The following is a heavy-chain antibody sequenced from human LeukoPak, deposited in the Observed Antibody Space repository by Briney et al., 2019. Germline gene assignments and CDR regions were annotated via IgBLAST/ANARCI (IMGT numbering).Heavy chain of an antibody. CDR1: GYTFTSYG. Sequence: ASVKVSCKASGYTFTSYGISWLRQAPGQGLEWMGWISAYNGNTNYAHKLQGRVTITTDKSTSTAYMELRSLRSDYTAVYYCAREALGYCSGGSCHSDYYYYYMDVWGKGTTVTVSS. J-gene: IGHJ6*03. CDR3: AREALGYCSGGSCHSDYYYYYMDV. D-gene: IGHD2-15*01. CDR2: ISAYNGNT. V-gene: IGHV1-18*01.